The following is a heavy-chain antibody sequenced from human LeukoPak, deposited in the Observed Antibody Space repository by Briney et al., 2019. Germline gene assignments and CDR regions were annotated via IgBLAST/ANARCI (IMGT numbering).Heavy chain of an antibody. CDR3: ARMYYDILAGYSFDY. Sequence: SETLSLTCTVSDGSISSDYWSWIRQPPGKGLEWIGYIYYSGSTNYNPSLKSRVTISVDTPKNQFSLKLSSVTAADTAVYYCARMYYDILAGYSFDYWGQGTLVTVSS. D-gene: IGHD3-9*01. J-gene: IGHJ4*02. V-gene: IGHV4-59*01. CDR1: DGSISSDY. CDR2: IYYSGST.